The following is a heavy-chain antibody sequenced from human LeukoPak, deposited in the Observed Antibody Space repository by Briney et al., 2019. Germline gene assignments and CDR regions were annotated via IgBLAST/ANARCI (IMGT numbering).Heavy chain of an antibody. CDR3: AKGMAYYDSSGQPFDY. J-gene: IGHJ4*02. D-gene: IGHD3-22*01. CDR1: GFTFSSYG. CDR2: IWYDGSNK. Sequence: GGSLRLSCAASGFTFSSYGMHWVRQAPGKGLEWVAVIWYDGSNKYYADSVKGRFTISRDNSKNTLYLQMNSLRAEDTAVYCCAKGMAYYDSSGQPFDYWGQGTLVTVSS. V-gene: IGHV3-33*06.